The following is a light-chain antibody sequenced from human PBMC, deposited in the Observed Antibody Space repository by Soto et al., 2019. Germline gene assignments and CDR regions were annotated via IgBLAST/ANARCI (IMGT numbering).Light chain of an antibody. V-gene: IGLV2-11*01. J-gene: IGLJ1*01. CDR1: SSDVGGYKY. CDR3: CSYAGSYTYV. CDR2: DVS. Sequence: QSALTQPRSVSGSPGQSVTISCTGTSSDVGGYKYVSWYRQHPGKAPKLMIYDVSKRPSGVPDRFSGSKSGNTASLTISGLQAEDEADYYCCSYAGSYTYVFGTGTKLTVL.